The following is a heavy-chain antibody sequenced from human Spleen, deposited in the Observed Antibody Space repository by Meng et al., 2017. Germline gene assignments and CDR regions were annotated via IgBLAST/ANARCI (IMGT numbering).Heavy chain of an antibody. CDR2: INAGNGNT. V-gene: IGHV1-3*01. CDR1: GYTFTSYA. Sequence: QVQLVQSGAEVKKPGASVKVSCKASGYTFTSYAMHWVRQAPGQRLEWMGWINAGNGNTKYSQKFQGRVSITRDTSASTTYMELSSLRSEDTAVYFCARGRRNEPLFDYWGQGTLVTVSS. CDR3: ARGRRNEPLFDY. J-gene: IGHJ4*02. D-gene: IGHD1-14*01.